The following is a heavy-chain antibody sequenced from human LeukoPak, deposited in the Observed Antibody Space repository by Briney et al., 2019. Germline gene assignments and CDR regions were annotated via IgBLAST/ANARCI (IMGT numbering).Heavy chain of an antibody. D-gene: IGHD1-1*01. V-gene: IGHV3-30-3*01. Sequence: GGSLRLSCAASGFTFSGYTMYWVRQAPGKGLEWVAVISYDGNIEYYTDSVKGRFIISRDNSKNTLYLQMNSLRTEDTAVYYCGRGTNGYGDYWGQGTLSPSPQ. CDR1: GFTFSGYT. CDR3: GRGTNGYGDY. CDR2: ISYDGNIE. J-gene: IGHJ4*02.